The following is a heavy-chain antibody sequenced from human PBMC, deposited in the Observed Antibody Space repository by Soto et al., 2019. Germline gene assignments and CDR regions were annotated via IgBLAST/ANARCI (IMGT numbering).Heavy chain of an antibody. D-gene: IGHD3-10*01. CDR2: IIRIFGTT. V-gene: IGHV1-69*13. J-gene: IGHJ6*02. CDR1: GGTFSSYA. CDR3: ASGKVWFGEGGDYYYDMDV. Sequence: SVKVSCKASGGTFSSYAISWVRQAPGQGLEWMGGIIRIFGTTNYAQKFQGRVTITADDSSSTAYMDLSSLRSEDTAVYYCASGKVWFGEGGDYYYDMDVWGQGTTVTVSS.